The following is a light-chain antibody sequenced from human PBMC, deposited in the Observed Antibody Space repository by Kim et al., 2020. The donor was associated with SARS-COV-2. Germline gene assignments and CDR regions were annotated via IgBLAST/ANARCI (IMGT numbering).Light chain of an antibody. J-gene: IGLJ3*02. CDR1: KLGDKY. V-gene: IGLV3-1*01. CDR3: SSYTSSSTWV. CDR2: QDS. Sequence: SYELTQPPSVSVSPGQTASITCSGDKLGDKYACWYQQKPGQSPVLVIYQDSKRPSGVSNRFSGSKSGNTAPLTISGLQAEDEADYYCSSYTSSSTWVFGGGTQLTVL.